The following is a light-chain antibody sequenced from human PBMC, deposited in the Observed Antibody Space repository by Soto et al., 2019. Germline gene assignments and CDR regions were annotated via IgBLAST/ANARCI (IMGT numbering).Light chain of an antibody. Sequence: QSALTQPASVSGSPAQSITISCTGTSSDVGGYNYVSWYQHHPGKAPKLIIYEVSYRPSGVSNRFSGSKSGNTASLTISGLQADDEADHYCCSYTSTSTHVFGTGTKVTVL. J-gene: IGLJ1*01. CDR1: SSDVGGYNY. CDR2: EVS. V-gene: IGLV2-14*01. CDR3: CSYTSTSTHV.